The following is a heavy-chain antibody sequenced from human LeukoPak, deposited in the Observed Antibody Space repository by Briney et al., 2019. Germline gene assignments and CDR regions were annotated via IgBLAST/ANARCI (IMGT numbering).Heavy chain of an antibody. Sequence: PGGSLRLSCAASGFTVSSNYMSWVRQAPGKGLEWVSVIYSGGSTYYADSVKGRFTISRDNSKNTLYLQMNSLRAEDTAVYYCAKDLGGFGELDAFDIWGQGTMVTVSS. CDR1: GFTVSSNY. CDR3: AKDLGGFGELDAFDI. D-gene: IGHD3-10*01. V-gene: IGHV3-53*05. J-gene: IGHJ3*02. CDR2: IYSGGST.